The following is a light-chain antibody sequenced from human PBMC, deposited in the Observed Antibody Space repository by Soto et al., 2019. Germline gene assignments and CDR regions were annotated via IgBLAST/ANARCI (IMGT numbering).Light chain of an antibody. V-gene: IGLV2-14*01. CDR1: NSDVGIYDF. Sequence: QSVLTQPASVSGTPGQSITVSCAGSNSDVGIYDFVSWFQHHPGRAPKLIVSEVSHRPSGVSNRFSGSKSGNTASLTISGLQVEDEAEYFCFSFTTTSTHVFGTGTKVTVL. CDR3: FSFTTTSTHV. J-gene: IGLJ1*01. CDR2: EVS.